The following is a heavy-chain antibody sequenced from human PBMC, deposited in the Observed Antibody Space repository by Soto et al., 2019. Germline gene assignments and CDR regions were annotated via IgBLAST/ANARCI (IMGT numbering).Heavy chain of an antibody. V-gene: IGHV4-59*01. J-gene: IGHJ4*02. CDR2: IYYSGST. CDR1: GGSISSYY. Sequence: KPSETLSLTCTVSGGSISSYYWSWIRQPPGKGLEWIGYIYYSGSTNYNPSLKSRVTISVDTSKNQFSLKLSSVTAADTAVYYCARARITAMLDYWGQGTLVTVSS. CDR3: ARARITAMLDY. D-gene: IGHD5-18*01.